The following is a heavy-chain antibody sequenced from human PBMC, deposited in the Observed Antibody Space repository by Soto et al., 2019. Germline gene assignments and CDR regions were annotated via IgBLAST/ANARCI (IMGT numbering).Heavy chain of an antibody. Sequence: QVQLVQSGAEVKKPGSSVKVSCKASGGTFSSYAIIWVRQAPGQGLEWMGGIIPISGTANYAQKFQGRVTITADESTSTAYMELSSLRSEDTAVYYCSRSQGSSTSLEIYYYYYYGMAVWGQGTTVTVSS. CDR1: GGTFSSYA. CDR3: SRSQGSSTSLEIYYYYYYGMAV. D-gene: IGHD2-2*01. J-gene: IGHJ6*02. CDR2: IIPISGTA. V-gene: IGHV1-69*01.